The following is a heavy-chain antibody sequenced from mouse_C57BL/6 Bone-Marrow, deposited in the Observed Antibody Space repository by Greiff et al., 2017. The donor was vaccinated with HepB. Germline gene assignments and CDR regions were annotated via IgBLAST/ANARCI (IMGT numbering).Heavy chain of an antibody. Sequence: EVQRVESGAELVRPGASVKLSCTASGFNIKDDYMHWVKQRPEQGLEWIGWIDPENGDTEYASKFQGKATITADTSSNTAYLQLSSLTSEDTAVYYCTTSYYGPHFDYWGQGTTLTVSS. J-gene: IGHJ2*01. D-gene: IGHD1-2*01. CDR3: TTSYYGPHFDY. CDR1: GFNIKDDY. CDR2: IDPENGDT. V-gene: IGHV14-4*01.